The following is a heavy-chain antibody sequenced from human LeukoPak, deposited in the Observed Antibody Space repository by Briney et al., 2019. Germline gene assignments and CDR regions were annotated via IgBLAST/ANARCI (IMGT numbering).Heavy chain of an antibody. V-gene: IGHV3-21*01. CDR3: ARGRVWDSSSWYVPSWFDP. J-gene: IGHJ5*02. D-gene: IGHD6-13*01. CDR2: ISSSSSYI. Sequence: GGSLRLSCAASGFTFSSYSMNWVRQAPGKGLEWVSSISSSSSYIYYADSVKGRFTISRDNSKNTLYLQMNSLRAEDTAVYYCARGRVWDSSSWYVPSWFDPWGQGTLVTVSS. CDR1: GFTFSSYS.